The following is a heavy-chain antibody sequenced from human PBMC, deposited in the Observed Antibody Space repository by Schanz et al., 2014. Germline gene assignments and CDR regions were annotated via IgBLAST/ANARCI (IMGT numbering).Heavy chain of an antibody. J-gene: IGHJ4*02. CDR3: ARDPGGTKTHGL. Sequence: DVQLVESGGGLVQPGGSLRLSCAASGFTVSNNYMSWVRQAPGKGLECVSIIYSDGSTYYVDSVKGRFIISRDNSKNTVYLQMNSLRAEDTAVYYCARDPGGTKTHGLWGQGTLVTVSS. CDR2: IYSDGST. V-gene: IGHV3-66*01. D-gene: IGHD2-15*01. CDR1: GFTVSNNY.